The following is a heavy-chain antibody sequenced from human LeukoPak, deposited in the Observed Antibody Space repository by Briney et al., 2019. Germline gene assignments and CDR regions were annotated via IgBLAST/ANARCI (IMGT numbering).Heavy chain of an antibody. CDR2: INPSGSST. CDR1: GYTFTSHY. J-gene: IGHJ4*02. CDR3: ARGYCYNSNCYGNFDF. D-gene: IGHD2-2*01. V-gene: IGHV1-46*01. Sequence: ASVKVSCKASGYTFTSHYLHWVRQAPGQGLEWMGLINPSGSSTSNTQKFQGRVTMTRDTSTSTVYMELSSLRSEDTAVYYCARGYCYNSNCYGNFDFWGQGTLVTVSS.